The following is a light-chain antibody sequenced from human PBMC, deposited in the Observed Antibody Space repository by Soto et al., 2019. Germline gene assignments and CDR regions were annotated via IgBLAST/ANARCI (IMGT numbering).Light chain of an antibody. V-gene: IGKV1-33*01. Sequence: DIQMTQSPSSLSASVGDRVTITCQASQDIRNYLNWYQQKPGKAPKLLIYDASNLETGVPPRFSGSGSGTDFTFTISSLQPEDIATYYCQQYDNLLRFTFGPGTKVDIK. J-gene: IGKJ3*01. CDR3: QQYDNLLRFT. CDR2: DAS. CDR1: QDIRNY.